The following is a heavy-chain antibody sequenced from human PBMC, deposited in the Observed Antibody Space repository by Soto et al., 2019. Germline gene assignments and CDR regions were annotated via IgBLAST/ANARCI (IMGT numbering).Heavy chain of an antibody. Sequence: QVHLVESGGGVVQPGRSLRLSCAASGFSFSYYAMHWVRQAPGKGLERVAVIAYDGSKKYYADSVTGRFTISRDNSKNTLYLQMSSLRDEDTAVYYCASPYCSGGSCYHTEYFQHWGQGTLVTVSS. J-gene: IGHJ1*01. CDR1: GFSFSYYA. D-gene: IGHD2-15*01. V-gene: IGHV3-30-3*01. CDR3: ASPYCSGGSCYHTEYFQH. CDR2: IAYDGSKK.